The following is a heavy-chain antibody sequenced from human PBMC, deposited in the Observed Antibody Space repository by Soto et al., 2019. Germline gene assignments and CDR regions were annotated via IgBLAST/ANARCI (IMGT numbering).Heavy chain of an antibody. V-gene: IGHV2-5*02. CDR3: THRRLGSSSGAMDV. Sequence: QITLKESGPTLVKPTQTLTLTCTFSGFSLTTSGVGVGWIRQPPGKALEWLAFIYWDDDKRYSPCLKTRPTIIKDTSKNQVVLTMTTVDPVDTATYYCTHRRLGSSSGAMDVWGQGTTVTVSS. J-gene: IGHJ6*02. CDR1: GFSLTTSGVG. CDR2: IYWDDDK. D-gene: IGHD1-26*01.